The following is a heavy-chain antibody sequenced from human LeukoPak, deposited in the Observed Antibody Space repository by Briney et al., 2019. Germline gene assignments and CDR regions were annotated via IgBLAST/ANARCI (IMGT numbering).Heavy chain of an antibody. J-gene: IGHJ4*02. CDR1: VATFSSYA. CDR3: AREAAAGGTFFDD. Sequence: SVKVSCKTSVATFSSYALSWVRQAPGQGPEWMGRIIPVLNIANYAQKFQGRVTIFADTSTSTTYMELNTLGSDDTAIYYCAREAAAGGTFFDDWGQGTLVTVSS. D-gene: IGHD6-13*01. CDR2: IIPVLNIA. V-gene: IGHV1-69*04.